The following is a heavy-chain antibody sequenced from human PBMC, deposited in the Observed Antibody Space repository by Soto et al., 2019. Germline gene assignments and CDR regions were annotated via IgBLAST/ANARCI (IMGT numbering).Heavy chain of an antibody. CDR2: IYHSGST. V-gene: IGHV4-30-2*01. CDR1: GGSISSGCYS. J-gene: IGHJ4*02. CDR3: AAGGGLPRYY. D-gene: IGHD5-12*01. Sequence: SETLSLTCAVSGGSISSGCYSWSWIRQPPGKGLEWIGYIYHSGSTYYNPSLKSRVTISVDRSKNQFSLKLSSVTAADTAVYYCAAGGGLPRYYWGQGTLVTVSS.